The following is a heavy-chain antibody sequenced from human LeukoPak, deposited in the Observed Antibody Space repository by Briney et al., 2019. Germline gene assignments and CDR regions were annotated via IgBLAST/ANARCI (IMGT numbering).Heavy chain of an antibody. V-gene: IGHV4-31*03. J-gene: IGHJ5*02. D-gene: IGHD3-10*01. CDR2: IYYSGST. Sequence: KSSQTLSLTCTVSGGSISSGGYDWSWIRQHPGKGLEWIGYIYYSGSTYYNPSLKSRITISVDTSKNQFSLKLSSVTAADTAVYYCARDPGGRNWFDPWGQGALVTVSS. CDR3: ARDPGGRNWFDP. CDR1: GGSISSGGYD.